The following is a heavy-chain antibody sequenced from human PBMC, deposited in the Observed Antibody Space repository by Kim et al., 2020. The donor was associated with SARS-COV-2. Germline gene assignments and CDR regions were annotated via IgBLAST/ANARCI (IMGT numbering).Heavy chain of an antibody. CDR3: AKDTLGSNHLDAFDT. CDR1: GFTFSSYG. CDR2: IWYDGSTK. V-gene: IGHV3-33*06. D-gene: IGHD6-13*01. J-gene: IGHJ3*02. Sequence: GGSLRLSCAASGFTFSSYGMHWVRQAPGKGLEWVAVIWYDGSTKYYADSVKGRFTISRDNSKNTLYLQMNSLRAEDTAVYYCAKDTLGSNHLDAFDTWGQGTMVTVSS.